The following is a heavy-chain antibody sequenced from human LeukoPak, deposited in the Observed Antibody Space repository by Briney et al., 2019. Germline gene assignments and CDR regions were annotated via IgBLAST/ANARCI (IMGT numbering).Heavy chain of an antibody. CDR1: GSTFSIYS. CDR3: AREPGLRWLRRENAFDI. Sequence: GGSLRLFCAVSGSTFSIYSMKCVRQAPGKGLECVSSISSSSSYIYSADSVKGRFTISRDNAKNLLYLQMNSLRAEDTAVYYCAREPGLRWLRRENAFDIWGQGTMVTVSS. D-gene: IGHD5-12*01. J-gene: IGHJ3*02. CDR2: ISSSSSYI. V-gene: IGHV3-21*01.